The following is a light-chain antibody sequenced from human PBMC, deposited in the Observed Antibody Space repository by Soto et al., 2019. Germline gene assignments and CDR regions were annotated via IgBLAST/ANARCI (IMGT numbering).Light chain of an antibody. J-gene: IGLJ3*02. CDR1: TSNIGSNT. CDR3: AGWDDSLTGWV. V-gene: IGLV1-44*01. Sequence: QSVLTQPPSASGTPGQRVTISCSGSTSNIGSNTVNWYQHVPGTAPKLLIYNNNQRPSGVPDRFSGSKSGTSASLAISGLQSEDEADYFCAGWDDSLTGWVFGGGTKLTVL. CDR2: NNN.